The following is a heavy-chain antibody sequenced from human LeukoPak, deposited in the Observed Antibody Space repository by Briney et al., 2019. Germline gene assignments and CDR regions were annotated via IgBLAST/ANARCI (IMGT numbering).Heavy chain of an antibody. D-gene: IGHD2-21*01. Sequence: GASVKVSCKASGYTFTGYYMHWVRQAPGQGLEWMGWINPNSGGTNYAQKFQGWVTMTRDTSISTAYMELSRLRSDYTAVYYCARGGDVAHIVVVGGEYFQHWGQGTLVTVSS. CDR1: GYTFTGYY. J-gene: IGHJ1*01. CDR2: INPNSGGT. CDR3: ARGGDVAHIVVVGGEYFQH. V-gene: IGHV1-2*04.